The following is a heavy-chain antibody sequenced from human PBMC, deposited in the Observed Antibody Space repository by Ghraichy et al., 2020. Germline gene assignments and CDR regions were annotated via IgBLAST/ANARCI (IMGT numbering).Heavy chain of an antibody. CDR3: ARVPLYYDILTGYYPGWFDP. V-gene: IGHV3-66*01. D-gene: IGHD3-9*01. CDR2: IYSGGST. CDR1: GFTVSSNY. J-gene: IGHJ5*02. Sequence: GESLRLSCAASGFTVSSNYMSWVRQAPGKGLEWVSVIYSGGSTYYADSVKGRFTISRDNSKNTLYLQMNSLRAEDTAVYYCARVPLYYDILTGYYPGWFDPWGQGTLVTVSS.